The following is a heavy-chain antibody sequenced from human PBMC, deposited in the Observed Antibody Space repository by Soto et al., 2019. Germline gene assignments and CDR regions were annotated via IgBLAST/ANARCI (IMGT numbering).Heavy chain of an antibody. CDR1: GFTLRSYD. CDR2: VSAGGGDT. Sequence: GGSLRLSCAASGFTLRSYDMNWVLQAPGEGLEWVAGVSAGGGDTSYADSVKGRFTISRDNSKDTLYLQMNSLRAEDQAVYYCAKRASRAYDYGMDVWRQGTTDTVSS. V-gene: IGHV3-23*01. J-gene: IGHJ6*02. CDR3: AKRASRAYDYGMDV. D-gene: IGHD2-2*01.